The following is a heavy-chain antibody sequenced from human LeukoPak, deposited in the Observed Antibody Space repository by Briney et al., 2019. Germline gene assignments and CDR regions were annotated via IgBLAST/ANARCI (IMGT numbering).Heavy chain of an antibody. CDR3: ARDRIYGDYLYAMDV. CDR1: RFTFSTYA. CDR2: ISSNGGST. J-gene: IGHJ6*02. D-gene: IGHD4-17*01. Sequence: GRSLRLSCAASRFTFSTYAMHWVRQAPGKGLEYVSAISSNGGSTYYADSVKGRFTVSRDNSKNTLYLQMGSLRAEDMAVYYCARDRIYGDYLYAMDVWGQGTTVTVSS. V-gene: IGHV3-64*02.